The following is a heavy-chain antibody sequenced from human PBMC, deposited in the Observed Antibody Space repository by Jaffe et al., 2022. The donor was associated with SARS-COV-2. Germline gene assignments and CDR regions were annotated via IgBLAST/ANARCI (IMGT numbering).Heavy chain of an antibody. CDR3: ARDPRPLGNYNSQLGYYGMDV. CDR1: GGSVTSGGYY. CDR2: IYYSGDT. D-gene: IGHD7-27*01. V-gene: IGHV4-31*03. J-gene: IGHJ6*02. Sequence: QVQLQESGPGLVKPSQTLSLTCTVSGGSVTSGGYYWTWVRQHPGKGLEWIGYIYYSGDTYYNPSLKSRVTISFDKSKNQFSLRLSSVTAADTAVYYCARDPRPLGNYNSQLGYYGMDVWGLGTTVTVSS.